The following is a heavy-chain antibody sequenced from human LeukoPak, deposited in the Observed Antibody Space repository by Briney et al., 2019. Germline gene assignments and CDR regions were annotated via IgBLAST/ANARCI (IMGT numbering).Heavy chain of an antibody. CDR3: ARDLGVIRCSGGSCYRERLYYYYMDV. D-gene: IGHD2-15*01. CDR1: GGSISSYY. V-gene: IGHV4-4*07. Sequence: SETLSLTCTVSGGSISSYYWSWIRQPAGKGLEWIGRIYTSGSTNYNPSLKSRVTMSVDTSKNQFSLKLSSVTAADTAVYYCARDLGVIRCSGGSCYRERLYYYYMDVWGKGTTVTISS. CDR2: IYTSGST. J-gene: IGHJ6*03.